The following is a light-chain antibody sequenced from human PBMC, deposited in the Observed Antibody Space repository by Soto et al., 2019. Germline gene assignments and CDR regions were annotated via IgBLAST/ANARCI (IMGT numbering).Light chain of an antibody. J-gene: IGKJ1*01. CDR2: DAS. Sequence: DIQMTQSPSTLSASVGDRVTITCRASHTITTWLAWYQQKPGRAPKLLIYDASTLDSGVPSRFSGGGSGTDFTLTIASLQPDDFATYYCQQYETFSGTFGPGTKV. CDR1: HTITTW. CDR3: QQYETFSGT. V-gene: IGKV1-5*01.